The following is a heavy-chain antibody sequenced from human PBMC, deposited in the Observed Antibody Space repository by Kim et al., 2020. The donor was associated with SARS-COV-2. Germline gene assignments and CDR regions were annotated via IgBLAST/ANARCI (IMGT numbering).Heavy chain of an antibody. J-gene: IGHJ4*02. D-gene: IGHD3-10*01. Sequence: ASVKVSCKASGYTFTSYDINWVRQATGQGLEWMGWMNPNSGNTGYAQKFQGRVTMTRNTSISTAYMELSSLRSEDTAVYYCARSITMVRGVIIIPRYWGQGTLVTVSS. V-gene: IGHV1-8*01. CDR2: MNPNSGNT. CDR3: ARSITMVRGVIIIPRY. CDR1: GYTFTSYD.